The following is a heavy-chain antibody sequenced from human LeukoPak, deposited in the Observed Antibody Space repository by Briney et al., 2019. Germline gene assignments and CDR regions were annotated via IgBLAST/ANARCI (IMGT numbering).Heavy chain of an antibody. V-gene: IGHV3-53*01. D-gene: IGHD3-10*01. CDR1: GFTVSSNY. CDR2: IYSGGST. J-gene: IGHJ4*02. Sequence: PGGSLRLSCAASGFTVSSNYMSWVRQAPGKGLEWVSVIYSGGSTYYADSVKGRFTISRDNSKNTLYLQMNSLRAEDAAVYYCARDKEVYYYASGSLGYWGQGALVTVSS. CDR3: ARDKEVYYYASGSLGY.